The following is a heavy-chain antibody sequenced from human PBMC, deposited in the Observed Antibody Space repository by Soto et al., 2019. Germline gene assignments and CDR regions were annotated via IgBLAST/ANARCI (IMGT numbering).Heavy chain of an antibody. CDR1: GGTFSSYA. J-gene: IGHJ6*02. CDR3: ARLQGSSTSLEIYYYYYYGMDA. CDR2: IIPISGTA. V-gene: IGHV1-69*01. D-gene: IGHD2-2*01. Sequence: QVQLVQSGAEVKKPGSSVKVSCKASGGTFSSYAISWVRQAPGQGLEWMGGIIPISGTANYAQKFQGRVTITADESTSTAYMELSSLRSEDTAVYYCARLQGSSTSLEIYYYYYYGMDAWGQGTTVTVTS.